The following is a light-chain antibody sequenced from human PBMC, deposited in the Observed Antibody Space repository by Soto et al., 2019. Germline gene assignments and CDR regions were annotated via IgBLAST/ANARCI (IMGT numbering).Light chain of an antibody. CDR3: QQRNSWPWT. CDR1: QNINRY. J-gene: IGKJ1*01. CDR2: EAS. Sequence: ETVLTQSPATLSLSPGERGTLSCRASQNINRYLAWYQQKPGQAPRLLMYEASKRATGIPARFSGSGSGTDFTLTIGSLEPEDFAVYYCQQRNSWPWTFGQGTKVDI. V-gene: IGKV3-11*01.